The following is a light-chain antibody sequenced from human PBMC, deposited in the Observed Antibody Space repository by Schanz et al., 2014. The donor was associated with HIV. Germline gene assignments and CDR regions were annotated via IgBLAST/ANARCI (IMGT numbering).Light chain of an antibody. J-gene: IGLJ3*02. V-gene: IGLV1-47*01. CDR3: AAWDDNLRGPV. CDR2: RNN. Sequence: QSVPTQSPSASGTPGQTVTISCSGSSSNIETNYVYWFQPLPGTAPKLLIYRNNLRPSGVPDRVSASKSGTSASLAISGLRSEDEAEYFCAAWDDNLRGPVFGGGTKLTVL. CDR1: SSNIETNY.